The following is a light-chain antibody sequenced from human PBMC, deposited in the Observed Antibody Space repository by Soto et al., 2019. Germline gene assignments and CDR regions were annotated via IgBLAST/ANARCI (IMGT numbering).Light chain of an antibody. J-gene: IGKJ3*01. CDR2: DAS. Sequence: DIQMTQSPSTLSASVGDRVNITCRASESMSTWLAWYQQKPGQAPKLLIYDASTLQSGVPSRFSGRGSGTEFTLTISSLQPDDFATYYCQKYHSYFGPGTQVEIK. V-gene: IGKV1-5*01. CDR1: ESMSTW. CDR3: QKYHSY.